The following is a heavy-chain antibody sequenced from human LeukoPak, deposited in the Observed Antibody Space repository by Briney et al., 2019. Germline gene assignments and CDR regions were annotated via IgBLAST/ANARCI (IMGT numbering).Heavy chain of an antibody. Sequence: GGSLRLSCAASGFTFSNYAMSWVRQAPGKGLEWVSAILGSGGSTYYADSVKGRFTVSRDNSKSALYLQMNSLRAEDTALYYCAKWGDYDVLTGYYVPDYWGQGTLVTVSS. V-gene: IGHV3-23*01. CDR2: ILGSGGST. CDR1: GFTFSNYA. D-gene: IGHD3-9*01. J-gene: IGHJ4*02. CDR3: AKWGDYDVLTGYYVPDY.